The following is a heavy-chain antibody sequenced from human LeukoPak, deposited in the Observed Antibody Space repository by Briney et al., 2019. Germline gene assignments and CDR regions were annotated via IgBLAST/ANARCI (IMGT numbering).Heavy chain of an antibody. CDR2: IIPIFGTA. CDR3: ARDLASPDIVVVPASSWFDP. J-gene: IGHJ5*02. V-gene: IGHV1-69*05. Sequence: ASVKVSCKASGGTFSSYAISWVRQAPGQGLEWMGRIIPIFGTANYAQKFQGRVTITTDESTSTAYMELSSLRSEDTAVYYCARDLASPDIVVVPASSWFDPWGQGTLVTVSS. D-gene: IGHD2-2*01. CDR1: GGTFSSYA.